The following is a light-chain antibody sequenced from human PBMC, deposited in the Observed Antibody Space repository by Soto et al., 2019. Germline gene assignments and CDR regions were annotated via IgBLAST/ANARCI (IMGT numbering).Light chain of an antibody. CDR2: EVT. Sequence: QSALTQPASVSGSPGQSITISCTGTSSDVGGYNYVSWYQQHPGKGPKLMIYEVTNRPSGVSNRFSGSKSGNTASLTISGIQADDETDYYCSSYTSSSTLLFGGGTKLTVL. V-gene: IGLV2-14*01. CDR1: SSDVGGYNY. CDR3: SSYTSSSTLL. J-gene: IGLJ3*02.